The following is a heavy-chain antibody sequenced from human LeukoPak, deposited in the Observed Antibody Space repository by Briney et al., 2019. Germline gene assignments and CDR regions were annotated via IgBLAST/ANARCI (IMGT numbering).Heavy chain of an antibody. CDR2: IDWDDDK. V-gene: IGHV2-70*01. CDR1: GFSLSTSGMC. CDR3: ARIQAYGGNSEGYYFNY. Sequence: SGPALVKPTQTLTVTCTFSGFSLSTSGMCVSWIRQPPGNALEWLALIDWDDDKFYSTSLKTRLTISKDTSKNQVVLTMTNMDPVDTATYYCARIQAYGGNSEGYYFNYWGQGTLVTVSS. D-gene: IGHD4-23*01. J-gene: IGHJ4*02.